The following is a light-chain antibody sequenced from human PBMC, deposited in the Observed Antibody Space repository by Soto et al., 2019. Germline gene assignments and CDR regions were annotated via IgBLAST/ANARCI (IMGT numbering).Light chain of an antibody. CDR3: QQFYDLPIT. V-gene: IGKV1-33*01. Sequence: DIQMTQSPSALSASVGYRVTITCQASQDISDVLNWYQQQPGKAPKLLIYDASKLQTGVPSRFSGRGSGKDFTFTISSLQPDDSGTYYCQQFYDLPITFGQGTRLEI. J-gene: IGKJ5*01. CDR1: QDISDV. CDR2: DAS.